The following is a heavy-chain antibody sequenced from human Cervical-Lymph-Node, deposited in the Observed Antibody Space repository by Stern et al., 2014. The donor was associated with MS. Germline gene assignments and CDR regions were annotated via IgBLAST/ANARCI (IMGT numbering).Heavy chain of an antibody. CDR2: IIPIFGTA. D-gene: IGHD4-23*01. Sequence: VQLVESGAEVKKPGSSVKVSCKASGGTFSSYAISWVRQAPGQGLQWMGGIIPIFGTANYAQKFQGRVTITADESTSTAYMELSSLRSEDTAVYYCARDRWDGGNLFDYWGQGTLVTVSS. J-gene: IGHJ4*02. CDR1: GGTFSSYA. V-gene: IGHV1-69*01. CDR3: ARDRWDGGNLFDY.